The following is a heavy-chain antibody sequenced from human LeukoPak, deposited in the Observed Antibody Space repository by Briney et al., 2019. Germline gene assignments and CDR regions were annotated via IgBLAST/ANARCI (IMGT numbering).Heavy chain of an antibody. CDR3: AKDGGGSGSYYYSYFDY. V-gene: IGHV3-53*05. J-gene: IGHJ4*02. CDR1: GFTVSSNY. D-gene: IGHD3-10*01. Sequence: PGGSLRLSCAASGFTVSSNYMSWVRQAPGKGLEWVSVIYSGGSTYYADSVKGRFTISRDNSKNTLYLQMNSLRAEDTAVYYCAKDGGGSGSYYYSYFDYWGQGTLVTVSS. CDR2: IYSGGST.